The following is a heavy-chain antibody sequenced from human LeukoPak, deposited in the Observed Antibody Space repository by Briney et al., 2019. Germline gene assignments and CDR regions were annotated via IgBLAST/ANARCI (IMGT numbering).Heavy chain of an antibody. D-gene: IGHD6-13*01. J-gene: IGHJ4*02. CDR2: IIPIFGTA. CDR3: ARVCAAAFCY. Sequence: GSSVKVSCKASGGTFSSYAISWVRQAPGQGLEWMGGIIPIFGTANYAQKFQGRVTMTTDTSTSTAYMELRSLRSDDTAVYYCARVCAAAFCYWGQGTLVTVSS. CDR1: GGTFSSYA. V-gene: IGHV1-69*05.